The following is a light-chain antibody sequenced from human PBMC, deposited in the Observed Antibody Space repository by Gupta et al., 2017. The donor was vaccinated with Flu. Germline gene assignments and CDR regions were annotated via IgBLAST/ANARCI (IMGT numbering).Light chain of an antibody. J-gene: IGKJ3*01. V-gene: IGKV2-30*01. CDR2: KVS. Sequence: DVVMTQSPLSLPVTLGQPASISCRSSQSLVYSDGHTYLNWFQQRPGQSPRRLIYKVSNRDSGVPDRFSGSGSGTDFTLKISRVDAEDVGVYYCRQGTHWPRTFGHGTKVDI. CDR1: QSLVYSDGHTY. CDR3: RQGTHWPRT.